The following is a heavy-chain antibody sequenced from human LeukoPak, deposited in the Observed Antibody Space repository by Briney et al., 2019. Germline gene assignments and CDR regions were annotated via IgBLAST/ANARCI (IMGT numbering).Heavy chain of an antibody. CDR1: GFTFIIYS. Sequence: GASLRLSCAASGFTFIIYSMNWVRQAPGKGLEWVSYISSSSSTIYYADSVKGRFTISRDNAKNSLYLQMNSLRAEDTAVYYCASGYSGYDTGFDYWGQGTLVTVSS. CDR3: ASGYSGYDTGFDY. D-gene: IGHD5-12*01. J-gene: IGHJ4*02. CDR2: ISSSSSTI. V-gene: IGHV3-48*01.